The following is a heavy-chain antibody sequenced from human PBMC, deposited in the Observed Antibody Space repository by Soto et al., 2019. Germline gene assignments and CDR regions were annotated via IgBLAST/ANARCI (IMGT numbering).Heavy chain of an antibody. D-gene: IGHD1-26*01. V-gene: IGHV1-18*01. CDR1: AYTFSNYG. CDR2: ISGYNGQT. Sequence: QVQLVQSGPEVKKPGASVKVSCKASAYTFSNYGISWVRQAPGQGLEWMGWISGYNGQTNYAQKFRGRVTFSTDTSTSTAYMELRSLRSDDTAMYYCARDGRKEVWAEGLNAMDVWGQGTTVTVSS. J-gene: IGHJ6*02. CDR3: ARDGRKEVWAEGLNAMDV.